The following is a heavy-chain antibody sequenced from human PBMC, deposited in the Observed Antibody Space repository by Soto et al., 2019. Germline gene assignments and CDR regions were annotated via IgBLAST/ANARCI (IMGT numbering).Heavy chain of an antibody. Sequence: QVQLQESGPGLVKPSETLSLTCTVSGGSISSYYWSWIRQPPGKGLEWIGYIYYSGSTNYNPSLKRRVTISVDTSKNQFSLKLSSVTAADTAVYYCARATTVVTQDSKDAFDIWGQGTMVTVSS. J-gene: IGHJ3*02. D-gene: IGHD4-17*01. CDR2: IYYSGST. CDR3: ARATTVVTQDSKDAFDI. V-gene: IGHV4-59*01. CDR1: GGSISSYY.